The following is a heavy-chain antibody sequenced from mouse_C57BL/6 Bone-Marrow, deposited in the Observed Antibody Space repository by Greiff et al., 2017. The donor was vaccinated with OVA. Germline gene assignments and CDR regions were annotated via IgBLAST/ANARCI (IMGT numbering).Heavy chain of an antibody. Sequence: EVMLVESGAELVRPGASVKLSCTASGFNIKDDYMHWVKQRPEQGLEWIGWIDPENGDTEYASKFQGKATITADTSSNTAYLQLSSLTSEDTAVYYCTLLLRRFYYVDYWGQGTTLTASS. J-gene: IGHJ2*01. V-gene: IGHV14-4*01. D-gene: IGHD1-1*01. CDR1: GFNIKDDY. CDR2: IDPENGDT. CDR3: TLLLRRFYYVDY.